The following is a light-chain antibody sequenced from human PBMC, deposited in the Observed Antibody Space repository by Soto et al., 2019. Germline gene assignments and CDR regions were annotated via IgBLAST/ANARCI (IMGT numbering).Light chain of an antibody. CDR1: QSVSSN. CDR2: GAS. Sequence: EIVMTQSPATLSVSPGERATLSCRASQSVSSNLAWYQQKPGQALRLLIYGASTRATGIPARFSGSGSGTDFTLTISSLQSEDFAVYYCQQYNNWYTFRQGTKLEIK. J-gene: IGKJ2*01. CDR3: QQYNNWYT. V-gene: IGKV3-15*01.